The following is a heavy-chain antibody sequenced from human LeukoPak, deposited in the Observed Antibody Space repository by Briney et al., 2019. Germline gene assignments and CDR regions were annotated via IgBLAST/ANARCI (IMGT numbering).Heavy chain of an antibody. J-gene: IGHJ4*02. Sequence: GGSLRLSCAASRFTFNSYWMHWVRQAPGKGLVWVSAISGSGGSTYYADSVKGRFTISRDNSKNTLYLEMSSLRAEDTALYYCATDGGSFDGTTRLDYWGQGSLVTVSS. CDR2: ISGSGGST. V-gene: IGHV3-23*01. D-gene: IGHD3-16*01. CDR3: ATDGGSFDGTTRLDY. CDR1: RFTFNSYW.